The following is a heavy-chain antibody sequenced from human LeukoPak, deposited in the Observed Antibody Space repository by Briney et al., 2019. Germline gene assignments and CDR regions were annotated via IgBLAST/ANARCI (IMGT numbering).Heavy chain of an antibody. CDR3: ASEGGYCSSTSCYTYSSSGDAFDI. CDR2: INHSGST. V-gene: IGHV4-34*01. D-gene: IGHD2-2*02. Sequence: SETLSLTCAVYGGSFSGYYWSWIRQPPGKGLEWIGEINHSGSTNYNPSLKSRVTISVDTSKNQFSLKLSSVTAADTAVYYCASEGGYCSSTSCYTYSSSGDAFDIWGQGTMVTVSS. CDR1: GGSFSGYY. J-gene: IGHJ3*02.